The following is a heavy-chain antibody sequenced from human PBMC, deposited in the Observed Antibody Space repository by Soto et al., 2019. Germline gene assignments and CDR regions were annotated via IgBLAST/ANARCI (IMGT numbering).Heavy chain of an antibody. Sequence: GGSLRLSCAASGFTFTNYAMSWVRQAPGKGLEWVSAISGSGGSTYYADSMKGRFTISRDNSKNTLYLQMNSLRAEDTAVYYCAKDSNYYYVMDVWGQGTTVTVSS. V-gene: IGHV3-23*01. J-gene: IGHJ6*02. CDR2: ISGSGGST. CDR3: AKDSNYYYVMDV. CDR1: GFTFTNYA.